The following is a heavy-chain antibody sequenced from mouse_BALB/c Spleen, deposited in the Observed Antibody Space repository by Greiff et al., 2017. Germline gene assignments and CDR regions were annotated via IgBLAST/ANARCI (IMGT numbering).Heavy chain of an antibody. Sequence: QVQLQQSGPDLVAPSQSLSITCTVSGFSLTSYGVHWVRQPPGKGLEWLVVIWSDGSTTYNSALKSRLSISKDNSKSQVFLKMNSLQTDDTAMYYCARHLADYYGSSYYAMDYWGQGTSVTVSS. CDR1: GFSLTSYG. V-gene: IGHV2-6-2*01. J-gene: IGHJ4*01. CDR3: ARHLADYYGSSYYAMDY. CDR2: IWSDGST. D-gene: IGHD1-1*01.